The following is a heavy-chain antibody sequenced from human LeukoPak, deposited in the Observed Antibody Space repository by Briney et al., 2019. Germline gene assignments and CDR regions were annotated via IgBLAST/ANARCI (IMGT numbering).Heavy chain of an antibody. CDR1: GGTFSSYA. CDR2: IIPILGIA. J-gene: IGHJ4*02. V-gene: IGHV1-69*04. CDR3: AKLEVIAAAGPDY. Sequence: ASVKVSCKASGGTFSSYAISWVRQAPGQGLEWMGRIIPILGIANYAQKFQSRVTITADKSTSTAYMELSSLRSEDTAVYYCAKLEVIAAAGPDYWGQGTLVTVSS. D-gene: IGHD6-13*01.